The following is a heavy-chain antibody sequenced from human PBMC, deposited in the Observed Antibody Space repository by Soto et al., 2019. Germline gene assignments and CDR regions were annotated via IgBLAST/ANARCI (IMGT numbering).Heavy chain of an antibody. J-gene: IGHJ3*02. CDR3: ARPYCGAGSCSDPDAFAK. CDR2: INHSGST. Sequence: PEETLSLTCSVYGGALSGYYWSWIRQPPGKGLEWIGEINHSGSTNYNPSLMSRVTISVDTSKNQFSLSLRSVTAADTAVYYCARPYCGAGSCSDPDAFAKWGQGTVVTVSS. CDR1: GGALSGYY. D-gene: IGHD2-15*01. V-gene: IGHV4-34*01.